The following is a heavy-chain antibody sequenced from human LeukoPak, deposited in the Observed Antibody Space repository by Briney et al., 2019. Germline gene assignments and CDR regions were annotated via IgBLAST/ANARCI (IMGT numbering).Heavy chain of an antibody. D-gene: IGHD4-17*01. CDR3: ATDHGFHYGAYFDY. Sequence: PGGSLRLSCAASGFTFNSYGMHWVRQAPGKGLEWVAVISYDGSNKYSADPVKGRFIISRDNSKNTLYLPMNSLRAEDTAVYYCATDHGFHYGAYFDYWGQGTLVTVSS. CDR2: ISYDGSNK. J-gene: IGHJ4*02. V-gene: IGHV3-30*03. CDR1: GFTFNSYG.